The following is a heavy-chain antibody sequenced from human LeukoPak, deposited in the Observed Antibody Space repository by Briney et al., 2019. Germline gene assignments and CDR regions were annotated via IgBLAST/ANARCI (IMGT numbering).Heavy chain of an antibody. J-gene: IGHJ4*02. V-gene: IGHV3-66*01. D-gene: IGHD3-3*01. CDR3: ARDSPSYEPDY. CDR2: IYSGGST. CDR1: GFTFSNVW. Sequence: GGSLRLSCEASGFTFSNVWMNWVRQAPGKGLEWVSVIYSGGSTYYADSVKGRFTISRDNSKNTLYLQMNSLRAEDTAVYYCARDSPSYEPDYWGQGTLVTVSS.